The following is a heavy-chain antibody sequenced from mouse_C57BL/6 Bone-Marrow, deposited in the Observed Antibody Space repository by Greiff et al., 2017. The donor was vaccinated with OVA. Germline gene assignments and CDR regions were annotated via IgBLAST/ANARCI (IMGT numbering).Heavy chain of an antibody. CDR3: ARAGNYDGYYAMDY. J-gene: IGHJ4*01. CDR2: INPSTGGT. CDR1: GYSFTGYY. V-gene: IGHV1-42*01. Sequence: EVQLQQSGPELVKPGASVKISCKASGYSFTGYYMNWVKQSPEKSLEWIGEINPSTGGTTYNQKFKAKATLTVDKSSSTAYMQLKSLTSEDSAVYYCARAGNYDGYYAMDYWGQGTSVTVSS. D-gene: IGHD2-3*01.